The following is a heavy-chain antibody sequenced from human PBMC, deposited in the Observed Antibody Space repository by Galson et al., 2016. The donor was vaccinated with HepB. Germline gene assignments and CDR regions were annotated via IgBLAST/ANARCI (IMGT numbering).Heavy chain of an antibody. D-gene: IGHD6-19*01. Sequence: SLRLSCAASGFSVRNNYMTWVRQAPGKGLEWVSVIYSGDNTFYADSVKGRFTISRDNSKNTVFLQMNSLRMDDTGVYYCARAPYSSDHFFPFEYWGQGTLATVSS. J-gene: IGHJ4*02. CDR1: GFSVRNNY. CDR2: IYSGDNT. V-gene: IGHV3-53*01. CDR3: ARAPYSSDHFFPFEY.